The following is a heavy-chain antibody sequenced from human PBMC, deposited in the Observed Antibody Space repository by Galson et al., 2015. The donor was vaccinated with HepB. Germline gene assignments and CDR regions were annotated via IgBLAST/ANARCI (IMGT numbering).Heavy chain of an antibody. CDR2: IRSKAYGGTT. D-gene: IGHD6-25*01. CDR1: GFTFGDYA. CDR3: KRVAPAGERQLGPSDYYYYMDV. V-gene: IGHV3-49*03. J-gene: IGHJ6*03. Sequence: SLRLSCAASGFTFGDYAMSWFRQAPGKGLEWVGFIRSKAYGGTTEYAASVKGRFTISRDDSKSIAYLQMNSLKTEDTAVYYCKRVAPAGERQLGPSDYYYYMDVWGKGTTVTVSS.